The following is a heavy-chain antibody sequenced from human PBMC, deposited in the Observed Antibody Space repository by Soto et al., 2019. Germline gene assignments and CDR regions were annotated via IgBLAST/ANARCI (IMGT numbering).Heavy chain of an antibody. J-gene: IGHJ4*02. V-gene: IGHV3-11*06. Sequence: GGSLRLSCAASGFTVSSTYLTWVRQAPGKGLEWLSHISPKSTYRNYADSVKGRFTISRDNTKSSLFLQMNSLGVEDTAVYYCARGGGGGLFEHWGQGVLVTVSS. CDR2: ISPKSTYR. D-gene: IGHD2-21*01. CDR1: GFTVSSTY. CDR3: ARGGGGGLFEH.